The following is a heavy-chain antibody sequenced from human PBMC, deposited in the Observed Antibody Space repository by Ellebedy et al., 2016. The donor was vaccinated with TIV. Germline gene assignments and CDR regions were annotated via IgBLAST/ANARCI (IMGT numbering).Heavy chain of an antibody. CDR3: ARQDYGDFYFDY. CDR2: IYPGDSDT. CDR1: GYNFTSYW. Sequence: GESLKISCKGSGYNFTSYWIGWVRQMPGKGLEWMGMIYPGDSDTRYSPSFQGQVTISADKSIYTAYLQWSSLTASDTAMYYSARQDYGDFYFDYWGHGTLVTVSS. D-gene: IGHD4-17*01. V-gene: IGHV5-51*01. J-gene: IGHJ4*01.